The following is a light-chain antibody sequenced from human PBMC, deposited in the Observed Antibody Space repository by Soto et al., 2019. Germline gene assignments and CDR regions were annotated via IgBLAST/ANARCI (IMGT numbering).Light chain of an antibody. V-gene: IGKV1-5*01. CDR3: HQYVNYRP. CDR2: DAS. J-gene: IGKJ1*01. CDR1: QRITTW. Sequence: IQMTQARSTLPSTVGERVTSSCRASQRITTWLAWYQQKPGKAPKPLIYDASTLESGVPSRLSGSGSGTEFTLAISSLQPDDFPTYNCHQYVNYRPFGQGTKVDI.